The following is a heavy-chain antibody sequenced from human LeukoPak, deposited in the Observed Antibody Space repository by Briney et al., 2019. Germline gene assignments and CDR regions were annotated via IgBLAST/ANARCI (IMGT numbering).Heavy chain of an antibody. Sequence: PSETLSLTCAVYGGSFSGYYWSWIRQPPGKGLEWIGEINHSGSTNYNPSLKSRVTISVDTSKNQFSLKLNSVTAADTAVYYCAREGSGWPSDAFDIWGQGTMVTVSS. D-gene: IGHD6-25*01. CDR3: AREGSGWPSDAFDI. V-gene: IGHV4-34*01. CDR2: INHSGST. J-gene: IGHJ3*02. CDR1: GGSFSGYY.